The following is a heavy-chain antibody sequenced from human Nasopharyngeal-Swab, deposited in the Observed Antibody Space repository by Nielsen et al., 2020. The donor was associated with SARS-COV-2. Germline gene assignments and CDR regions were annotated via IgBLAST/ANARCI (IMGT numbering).Heavy chain of an antibody. J-gene: IGHJ6*02. V-gene: IGHV3-33*01. Sequence: GGSLRLSCAASGFTFSSYGMHWVRQAPGKGLEWVAVIWYDGSNKYYGDSVKGRFTISRDNSKNTLYLQMNSLRAEDTAVYYCARESYGMDVWGQGTTVTVSS. CDR1: GFTFSSYG. CDR3: ARESYGMDV. CDR2: IWYDGSNK.